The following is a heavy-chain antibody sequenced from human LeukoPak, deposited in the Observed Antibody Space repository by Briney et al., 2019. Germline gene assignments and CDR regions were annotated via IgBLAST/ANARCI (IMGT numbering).Heavy chain of an antibody. CDR2: INHSGST. Sequence: PSETLSLTCAVYGGSFSGYYWSWIRQPPGKGLEWIGEINHSGSTNYNPSLKSRVTISVDTSKNQFSLKLSSVTAADTAVYYCARRRLWLRFDYWGQGTLVTVSS. CDR1: GGSFSGYY. CDR3: ARRRLWLRFDY. J-gene: IGHJ4*02. V-gene: IGHV4-34*01. D-gene: IGHD5-18*01.